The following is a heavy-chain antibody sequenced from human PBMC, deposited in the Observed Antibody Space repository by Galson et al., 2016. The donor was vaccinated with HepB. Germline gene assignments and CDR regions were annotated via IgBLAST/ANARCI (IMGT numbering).Heavy chain of an antibody. J-gene: IGHJ6*02. Sequence: SLRLSCAVSGFTLNSYWMSWVRQAPGKGLEWVANINQDGSEKYYVDFVKGRFTISRDKAKNSLYLQMNSLRAEDTAVYYCAREQVPPAWGSYYYSYYYGLDVWGQGTTVTVSS. D-gene: IGHD2-2*01. CDR2: INQDGSEK. V-gene: IGHV3-7*03. CDR3: AREQVPPAWGSYYYSYYYGLDV. CDR1: GFTLNSYW.